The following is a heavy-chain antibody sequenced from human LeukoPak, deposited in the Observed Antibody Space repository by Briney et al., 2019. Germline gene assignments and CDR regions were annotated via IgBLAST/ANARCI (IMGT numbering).Heavy chain of an antibody. CDR3: ARDGGDYYDSSGDRGS. J-gene: IGHJ5*02. CDR2: IYAGGTT. D-gene: IGHD3-22*01. Sequence: GGSLRLSCAASGFSVSSNYMTWVRQAPGRGLEWVSIIYAGGTTYYADSVKGRFTISRDNSKNTLFLQMNSLRVEDTAVYFCARDGGDYYDSSGDRGSWGQGTLVTVSS. CDR1: GFSVSSNY. V-gene: IGHV3-66*01.